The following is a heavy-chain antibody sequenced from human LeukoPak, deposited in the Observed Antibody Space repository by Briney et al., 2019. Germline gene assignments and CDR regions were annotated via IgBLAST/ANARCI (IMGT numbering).Heavy chain of an antibody. Sequence: SETLSLTCTVSGYSISSGFFWGWIRQPPGKGLEWIGSIYNSGSTYYSPSLKSRVTISVDTSKNQFSLQLNSVTAADTAVYFCARDGPYGSGAFHFWGQGTMVTVSS. CDR1: GYSISSGFF. V-gene: IGHV4-38-2*02. CDR2: IYNSGST. D-gene: IGHD2-15*01. J-gene: IGHJ3*01. CDR3: ARDGPYGSGAFHF.